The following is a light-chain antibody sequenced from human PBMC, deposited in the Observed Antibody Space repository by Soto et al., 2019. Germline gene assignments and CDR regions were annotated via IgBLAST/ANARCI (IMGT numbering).Light chain of an antibody. V-gene: IGKV1-8*01. CDR3: QNYYSYVT. CDR1: QGISSY. CDR2: AAS. Sequence: AIRMTQSPSSFSASTGDRVTITCRASQGISSYLAWYQQKPGKAPKLLIYAASTLQSGVPSRFSGSGSGTDFTITISCLQSEDFATYDCQNYYSYVTFGQGTKVEIK. J-gene: IGKJ1*01.